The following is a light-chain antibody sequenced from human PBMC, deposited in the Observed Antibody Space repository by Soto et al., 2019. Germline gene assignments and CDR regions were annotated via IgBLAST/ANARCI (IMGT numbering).Light chain of an antibody. CDR2: EVS. Sequence: QSALTQPPSASGSPGQSVTISCTGTSSDVGGYNYVSWYQQHPGKAPKLMIYEVSKRPSGVPDRFSGSKSGNTPSLTVSGLQAEYEADYYCSSYAGSNNFYFFGTGTKLTVL. V-gene: IGLV2-8*01. CDR3: SSYAGSNNFYF. CDR1: SSDVGGYNY. J-gene: IGLJ1*01.